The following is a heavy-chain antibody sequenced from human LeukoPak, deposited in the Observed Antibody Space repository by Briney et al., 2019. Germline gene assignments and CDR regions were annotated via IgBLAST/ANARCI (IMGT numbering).Heavy chain of an antibody. CDR3: ARGDDSGYYDYFDY. CDR2: IYTGGNT. CDR1: GLIFSSYW. D-gene: IGHD3-22*01. V-gene: IGHV3-53*01. J-gene: IGHJ4*02. Sequence: PGGSLRLSCAASGLIFSSYWMSWVRQAPGKGLEWVSTIYTGGNTYYAASVKGRFTISRDFSKNTVFLHMNSLRAEDTAMYYCARGDDSGYYDYFDYWGQGALVTVSS.